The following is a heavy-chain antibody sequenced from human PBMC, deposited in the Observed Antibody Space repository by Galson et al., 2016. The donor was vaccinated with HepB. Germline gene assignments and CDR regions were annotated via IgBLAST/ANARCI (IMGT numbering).Heavy chain of an antibody. CDR2: THSGLKS. CDR3: ARSNGGNSGLDY. Sequence: TLSLTCTVSGGSISSGNHYWTWIRQSPVKGLEWIGYTHSGLKSYYNPSLQSRVTISVDTSKNEVSLTLTSVTAADTAVYYCARSNGGNSGLDYWGPGAHVTVSS. D-gene: IGHD4-23*01. V-gene: IGHV4-30-4*01. CDR1: GGSISSGNHY. J-gene: IGHJ4*02.